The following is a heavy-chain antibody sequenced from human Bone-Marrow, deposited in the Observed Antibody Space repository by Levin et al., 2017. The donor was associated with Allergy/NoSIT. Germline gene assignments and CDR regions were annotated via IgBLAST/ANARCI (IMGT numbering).Heavy chain of an antibody. J-gene: IGHJ3*02. Sequence: PSETLSLTCAASGFTLSNYYMSWVRQAPGKGLEWVANINQDGSLKFYVDSVKDRFTISRDNARNLLFLQMSSLRGEDTAVYYCARHNRAFDIWGQGTMVTVSS. V-gene: IGHV3-7*01. CDR1: GFTLSNYY. CDR3: ARHNRAFDI. D-gene: IGHD2-21*01. CDR2: INQDGSLK.